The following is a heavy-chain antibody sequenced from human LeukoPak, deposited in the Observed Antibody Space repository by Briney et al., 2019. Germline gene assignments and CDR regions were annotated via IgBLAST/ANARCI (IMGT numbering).Heavy chain of an antibody. D-gene: IGHD2-21*02. CDR2: IYYSGST. J-gene: IGHJ4*02. CDR1: GGSISSGGYY. V-gene: IGHV4-31*03. Sequence: SQTLSLTCTVSGGSISSGGYYWSWVRQHPGKGLEWIGYIYYSGSTYYNPSLKSRVTISVGTSKNQLSLKLSSVTAADTAVYYCARRKGGDFIDNWGQGALVTVSS. CDR3: ARRKGGDFIDN.